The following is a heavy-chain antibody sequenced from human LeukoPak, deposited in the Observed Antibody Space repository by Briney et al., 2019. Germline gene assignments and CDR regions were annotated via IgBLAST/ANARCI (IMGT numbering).Heavy chain of an antibody. D-gene: IGHD2-15*01. CDR1: GGSFSGYY. CDR2: INHGGST. J-gene: IGHJ6*02. Sequence: SETLSLTCAVYGGSFSGYYWSWIRQPPGKGLEWIGEINHGGSTNYDPSLKSRVTISVDTSKNQFSLKLSSVTAADAAVYHCARGRRYCSGGSCYSYHYYGMDVWGQGTTVTVSS. CDR3: ARGRRYCSGGSCYSYHYYGMDV. V-gene: IGHV4-34*01.